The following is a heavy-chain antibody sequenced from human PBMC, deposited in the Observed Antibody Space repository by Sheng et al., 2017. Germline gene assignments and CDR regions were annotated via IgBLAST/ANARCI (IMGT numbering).Heavy chain of an antibody. CDR2: IWYDGSNK. CDR1: GFTFSSYG. J-gene: IGHJ4*02. V-gene: IGHV3-33*01. Sequence: QVQLVESGGGVVQPGRSLRLSCAASGFTFSSYGMHWVRQAPGKGLEWVAVIWYDGSNKYYADSVKGRFTISRDNSKNTLYLQMNSLRAEDTAVYYCARDGFPGGDYGEDYWGQGTLVTVSS. CDR3: ARDGFPGGDYGEDY. D-gene: IGHD4-17*01.